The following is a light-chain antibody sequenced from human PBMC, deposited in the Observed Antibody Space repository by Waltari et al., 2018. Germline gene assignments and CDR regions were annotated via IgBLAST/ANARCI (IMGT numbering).Light chain of an antibody. CDR3: SSYTSSSTWV. J-gene: IGLJ3*02. Sequence: QSALTQPASVSGSPGQSITISCTGTSSDVGGYNYVSWYQQHPGKAPKLMIYDVSKRPSVVSTRFSGSKAGDTASRTSSGLQAKDEADYYCSSYTSSSTWVFGGGTKLTVL. CDR2: DVS. CDR1: SSDVGGYNY. V-gene: IGLV2-14*01.